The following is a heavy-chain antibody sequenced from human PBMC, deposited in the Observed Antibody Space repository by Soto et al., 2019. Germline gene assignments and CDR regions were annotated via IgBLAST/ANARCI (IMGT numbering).Heavy chain of an antibody. CDR1: GGSFSSYY. V-gene: IGHV4-4*07. J-gene: IGHJ6*02. D-gene: IGHD3-10*01. Sequence: QVQLQASGPGLVKPSETLSLTCTVSGGSFSSYYWSWFRQPAGQGLEWIGRIYTSGNTTYNPSLKSRVTMSVDTSKNQFSLKLSSGTAADTAVYYCARASMVYGMDVWGQGTTVTVSS. CDR2: IYTSGNT. CDR3: ARASMVYGMDV.